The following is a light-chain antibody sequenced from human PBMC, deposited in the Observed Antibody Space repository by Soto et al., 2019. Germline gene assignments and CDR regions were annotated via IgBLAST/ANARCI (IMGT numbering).Light chain of an antibody. J-gene: IGLJ1*01. CDR3: SSYTSSSTYV. CDR1: SSDVGGYNY. V-gene: IGLV2-14*01. CDR2: DVS. Sequence: QSVLTQPASVSGSPGQSIAISCIGSSSDVGGYNYVSWHQQHPGKAPKVVIYDVSNRPSGVSDRFSGSKSGNTASLTISGLQAEDEADYYCSSYTSSSTYVFGTGTXVTVL.